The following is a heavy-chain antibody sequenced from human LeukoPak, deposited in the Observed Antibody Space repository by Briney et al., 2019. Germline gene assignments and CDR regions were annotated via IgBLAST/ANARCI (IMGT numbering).Heavy chain of an antibody. Sequence: GGSLRLSCAASGFTFSNAWMSWVRQAPGKGLEWVGRIKSKTDGGTTDYAAPVKGRFTISRGDSKNTLYLQMNSLKTEDTAVYYCTTDYGDYYYFDYWGQGTLVTVSS. V-gene: IGHV3-15*01. CDR1: GFTFSNAW. J-gene: IGHJ4*02. CDR3: TTDYGDYYYFDY. CDR2: IKSKTDGGTT. D-gene: IGHD4-17*01.